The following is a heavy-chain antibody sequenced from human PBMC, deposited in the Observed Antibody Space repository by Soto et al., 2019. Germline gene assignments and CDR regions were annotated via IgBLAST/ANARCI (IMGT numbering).Heavy chain of an antibody. D-gene: IGHD3-10*01. J-gene: IGHJ6*02. CDR3: AKGGGESSYYGMDG. V-gene: IGHV3-30*18. CDR2: ISYDGSNK. Sequence: SPTIGSSASVVPVNRYGMHWVRKAPGKGLEWVAVISYDGSNKYYADSVKGRFTISRDNSKNTLYLQMNSLRAEDTAVYYCAKGGGESSYYGMDGWGQGNTV. CDR1: VVPVNRYG.